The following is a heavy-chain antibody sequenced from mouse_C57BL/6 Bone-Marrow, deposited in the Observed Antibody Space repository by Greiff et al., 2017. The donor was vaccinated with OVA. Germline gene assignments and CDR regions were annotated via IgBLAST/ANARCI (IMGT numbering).Heavy chain of an antibody. CDR1: GFTFSSYS. CDR3: ARGAY. CDR2: ISDGGSYT. Sequence: EVQRLQSGGGLVKPGGSLKLSCAASGFTFSSYSMSWVRQTPENRLEWVATISDGGSYTYYPDNVKGRFTISRDNAKNNLYLQMSHLKSEDTAMYYCARGAYWGQGTLVTVSA. V-gene: IGHV5-4*01. J-gene: IGHJ3*01.